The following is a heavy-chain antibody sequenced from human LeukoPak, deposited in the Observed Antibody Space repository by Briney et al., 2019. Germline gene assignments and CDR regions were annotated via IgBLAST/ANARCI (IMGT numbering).Heavy chain of an antibody. D-gene: IGHD3-22*01. Sequence: PGRSLRLSCAASGFTVSSNYMSWVRQAPGRGLEWVSVIYTGGSTYYADSVKGRFTISRDNSKNTLYLQMNSLRAEDTAVYYCARDLGRYDSNQGPLDAFDIWGQGTMVTVSS. J-gene: IGHJ3*02. V-gene: IGHV3-53*01. CDR1: GFTVSSNY. CDR2: IYTGGST. CDR3: ARDLGRYDSNQGPLDAFDI.